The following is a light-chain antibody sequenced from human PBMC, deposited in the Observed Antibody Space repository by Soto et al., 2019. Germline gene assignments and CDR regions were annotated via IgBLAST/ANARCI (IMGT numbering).Light chain of an antibody. J-gene: IGKJ1*01. V-gene: IGKV3-11*01. Sequence: EIVLTQSPGTLSLSPGERATLSCRASQSVSSNFAWYQQKPGQAPRLLIYDASTRATGIPARFSGSGSGTDFTLTISSLQAEDFAVYYCQQRSNWPRTFGQGTKVDI. CDR1: QSVSSN. CDR3: QQRSNWPRT. CDR2: DAS.